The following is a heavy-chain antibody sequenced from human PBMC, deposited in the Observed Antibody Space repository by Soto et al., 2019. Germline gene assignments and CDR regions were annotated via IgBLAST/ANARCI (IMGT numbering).Heavy chain of an antibody. D-gene: IGHD2-15*01. CDR2: IYHSGST. Sequence: TSETLSLTWAVSGGSISSLNWWSWVRQPPGKGLEWIGEIYHSGSTNYNPSLKSRVTISVDKSKNQFSLKLSSVTAADTAVYYCARHLTYCSAGSCYSDFPYYGMDVWGQGTTVTVS. V-gene: IGHV4-4*02. J-gene: IGHJ6*02. CDR3: ARHLTYCSAGSCYSDFPYYGMDV. CDR1: GGSISSLNW.